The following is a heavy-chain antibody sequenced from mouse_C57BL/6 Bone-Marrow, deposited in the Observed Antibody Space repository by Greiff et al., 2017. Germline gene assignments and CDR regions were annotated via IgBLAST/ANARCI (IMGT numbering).Heavy chain of an antibody. V-gene: IGHV1-19*01. CDR3: AREGYYWYFDV. J-gene: IGHJ1*03. Sequence: VQLQQSGPVLVKPGASVKMSCKASGYTFTDYYMNWVKQSPGKSLEWIGVINPYNGGTSYNQKFKGKATLTVDKSSSTAYMELNSLTSEDSAVYYCAREGYYWYFDVWGTGTTVTVSS. CDR1: GYTFTDYY. CDR2: INPYNGGT. D-gene: IGHD2-2*01.